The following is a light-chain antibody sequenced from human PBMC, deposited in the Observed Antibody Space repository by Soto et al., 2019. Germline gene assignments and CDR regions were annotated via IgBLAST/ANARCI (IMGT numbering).Light chain of an antibody. Sequence: QSVLTQPASVSGSPGLSVTISCTGTRSDVGAYNYVSWYQQYPGRAPKLIIYEVTNRPSGVSDRFSGSKSGNTASLTISRLRAEDEADYYCCSYTSSTSGVFGGGTKLTVL. CDR2: EVT. J-gene: IGLJ3*02. CDR1: RSDVGAYNY. V-gene: IGLV2-14*01. CDR3: CSYTSSTSGV.